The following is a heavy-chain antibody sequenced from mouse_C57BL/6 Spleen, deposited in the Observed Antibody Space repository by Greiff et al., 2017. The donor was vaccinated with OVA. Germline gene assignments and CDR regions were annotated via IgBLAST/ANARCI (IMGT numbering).Heavy chain of an antibody. D-gene: IGHD2-4*01. J-gene: IGHJ4*01. CDR1: GFNIKDYY. CDR2: IDPEDGDT. V-gene: IGHV14-1*01. CDR3: IPYDYDGYYYAMDY. Sequence: VHVKQSGAELVRPGASVKLSCTASGFNIKDYYMHWVKQRPEQGLEWIGRIDPEDGDTEYAPKFQGKATMTADTSSNTAYLQLSSLTSEDTAVYYCIPYDYDGYYYAMDYWGQGTSVTVSS.